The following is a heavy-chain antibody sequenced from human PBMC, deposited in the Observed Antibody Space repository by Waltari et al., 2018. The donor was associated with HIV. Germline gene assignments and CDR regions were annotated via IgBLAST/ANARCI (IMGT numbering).Heavy chain of an antibody. CDR3: ARGSWDYVWGSYQTIRYFDY. J-gene: IGHJ4*02. CDR2: IIPIFGTA. V-gene: IGHV1-69*01. D-gene: IGHD3-16*02. CDR1: GGTFSSYA. Sequence: GGTFSSYAISWVRQAPGQGLEWMGGIIPIFGTANYAQKFQGRVTITADESTSTAYMELSSLRSEDTAVYYCARGSWDYVWGSYQTIRYFDYWGQGTLVTVSS.